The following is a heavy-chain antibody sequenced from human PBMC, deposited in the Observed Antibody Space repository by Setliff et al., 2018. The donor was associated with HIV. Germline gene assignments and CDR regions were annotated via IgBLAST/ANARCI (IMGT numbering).Heavy chain of an antibody. J-gene: IGHJ2*01. Sequence: LRLSCAASGFTLSNYWMTWLRLAPGKGLEWVANIKPDGSEKNYVDSVKGRFTISRENAKNSLYLQMNSLRVEDTAVYYCARGSHLPYFDLWGRGTLVTVSS. CDR3: ARGSHLPYFDL. V-gene: IGHV3-7*01. D-gene: IGHD3-3*02. CDR2: IKPDGSEK. CDR1: GFTLSNYW.